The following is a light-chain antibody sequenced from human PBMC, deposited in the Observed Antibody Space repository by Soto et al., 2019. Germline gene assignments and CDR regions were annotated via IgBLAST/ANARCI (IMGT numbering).Light chain of an antibody. CDR2: GAS. CDR3: QQYDSYPLT. Sequence: DIQMTQSPSSLSASLGDRVTITCRASQDIRNYLAWFQQIPGKAPKSLIYGASTLQSGVPSKFSGSGSGTDFTLTISSLQPEDFATYYCQQYDSYPLTFGGGTKVDIK. J-gene: IGKJ4*01. V-gene: IGKV1-16*02. CDR1: QDIRNY.